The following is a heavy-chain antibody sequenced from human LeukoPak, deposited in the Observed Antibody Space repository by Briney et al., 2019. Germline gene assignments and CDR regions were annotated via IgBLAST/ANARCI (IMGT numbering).Heavy chain of an antibody. D-gene: IGHD3-9*01. CDR2: ISYDGSNK. CDR1: GFTFSSYA. V-gene: IGHV3-30-3*01. CDR3: XXXLRDXLLTGXXRXFDY. J-gene: IGHJ4*02. Sequence: GGSLRLSCAASGFTFSSYAMHWVRQAPGKGLEWVAVISYDGSNKYYADSVKGRFTISRDNSKNTLYLQMNSLRAEDTAVYYCXXXLRDXLLTGXXRXFDYWGQGTLVTVSS.